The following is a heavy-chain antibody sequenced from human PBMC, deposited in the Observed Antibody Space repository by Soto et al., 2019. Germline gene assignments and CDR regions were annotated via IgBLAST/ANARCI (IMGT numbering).Heavy chain of an antibody. CDR1: GFTFSNFW. CDR3: VRDDPGLGMDY. CDR2: INSDGSHS. V-gene: IGHV3-74*01. D-gene: IGHD1-26*01. Sequence: GGSLRLSCAASGFTFSNFWMHWVRQAPGKGLVWVSHINSDGSHSTHADSVKGRFTISRDNAKNTLYLQMNSLRAEDTAVYFCVRDDPGLGMDYWGLGTLVTVSS. J-gene: IGHJ4*02.